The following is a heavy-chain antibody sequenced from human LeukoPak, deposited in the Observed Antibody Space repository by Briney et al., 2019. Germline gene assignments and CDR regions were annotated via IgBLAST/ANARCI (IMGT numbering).Heavy chain of an antibody. Sequence: GASVKVSCKASGYTFTSYGISWVRRAPGQGLEWMGWINPNSGGTSYAQKFQGRVTMTRDTSISAAYMELTRLTSDDTAVYYCVREGRGGSYFYWGQGTLVTVSS. CDR1: GYTFTSYG. D-gene: IGHD1-26*01. CDR3: VREGRGGSYFY. J-gene: IGHJ4*02. CDR2: INPNSGGT. V-gene: IGHV1-2*02.